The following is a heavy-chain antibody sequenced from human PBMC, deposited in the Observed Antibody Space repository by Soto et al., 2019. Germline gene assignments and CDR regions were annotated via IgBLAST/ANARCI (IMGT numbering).Heavy chain of an antibody. V-gene: IGHV4-39*01. J-gene: IGHJ5*02. CDR2: LCYSGN. Sequence: SETLSLTCTVSGASISRSPYCCAWIRQPPGKGLEWVGSLCYSGNYYRPSLKSRVNISVDTSKNQLSLNLTSVTAADTAIYSCSRRAPEGFHPWGQGTLVTVSS. CDR3: SRRAPEGFHP. CDR1: GASISRSPYC.